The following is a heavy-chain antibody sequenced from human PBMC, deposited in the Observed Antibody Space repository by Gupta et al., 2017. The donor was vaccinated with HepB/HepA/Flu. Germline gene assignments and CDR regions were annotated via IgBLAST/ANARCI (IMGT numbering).Heavy chain of an antibody. CDR2: YSGST. CDR3: AREGSGYQSLPYYFRY. J-gene: IGHJ4*02. Sequence: YSGSTNYNPSLESRVSMSVDTSKNQFSLKLSSVTAADTAVYYCAREGSGYQSLPYYFRYWGRGTLVTVSS. V-gene: IGHV4-31*02. D-gene: IGHD5-12*01.